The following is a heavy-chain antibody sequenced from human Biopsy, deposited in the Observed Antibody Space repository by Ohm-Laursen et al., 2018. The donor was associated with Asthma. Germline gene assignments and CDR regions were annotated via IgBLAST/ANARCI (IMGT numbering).Heavy chain of an antibody. CDR1: GGSISNTNW. J-gene: IGHJ3*02. V-gene: IGHV4-4*02. Sequence: SETLSLTCTVSGGSISNTNWWSWVRQSPGKGLEWLGEIFHSGSTNDNPSLKSRVTISVDKSKNQFSLKLSSVTAADTAVYSCARHMKGVSVFDIWGQGTMVIVSS. D-gene: IGHD3-10*01. CDR2: IFHSGST. CDR3: ARHMKGVSVFDI.